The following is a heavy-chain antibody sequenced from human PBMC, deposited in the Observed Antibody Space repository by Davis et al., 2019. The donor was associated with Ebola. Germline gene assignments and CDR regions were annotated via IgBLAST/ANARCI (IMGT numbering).Heavy chain of an antibody. V-gene: IGHV3-53*04. CDR1: GFTVSSNY. CDR3: AKQSGSSGWYGLDY. CDR2: IYSGGST. J-gene: IGHJ4*02. Sequence: GESLKISCAASGFTVSSNYMSWVRQAPGKGLEWVSVIYSGGSTYYADSVKGRFTISRHNSKNTLYLQMNSLRAEDTAVYYCAKQSGSSGWYGLDYWGQGTLVTVSS. D-gene: IGHD6-19*01.